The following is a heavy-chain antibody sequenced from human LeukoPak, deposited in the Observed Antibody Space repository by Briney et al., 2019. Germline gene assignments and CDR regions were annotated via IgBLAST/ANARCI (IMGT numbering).Heavy chain of an antibody. CDR1: GFIFGGYT. V-gene: IGHV3-48*04. Sequence: QTGGSLRLSCVGSGFIFGGYTMNWVRQAPGKGLEWLSYISPSGGNRFYADSVKGRFTISRDNAKNSVSLQMNSLRAEDTAVYYCARDLLWIGELSGWFDPWGQGTLVTVSS. D-gene: IGHD3-10*01. CDR2: ISPSGGNR. CDR3: ARDLLWIGELSGWFDP. J-gene: IGHJ5*02.